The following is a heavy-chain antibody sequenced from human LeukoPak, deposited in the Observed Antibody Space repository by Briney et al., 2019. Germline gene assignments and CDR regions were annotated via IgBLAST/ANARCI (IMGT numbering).Heavy chain of an antibody. CDR1: GFTFSSYA. V-gene: IGHV3-23*01. D-gene: IGHD2-15*01. J-gene: IGHJ4*02. CDR2: ITGGGDTT. CDR3: AKGRGYCSGGSCYSDY. Sequence: GGSLRLSCAASGFTFSSYAMTWVRQAPGKGLEWVSSITGGGDTTYYADFVRGRFTISRDNSKNTLTVQMNSLRAEDTAVYYCAKGRGYCSGGSCYSDYWGQGTLVTVSS.